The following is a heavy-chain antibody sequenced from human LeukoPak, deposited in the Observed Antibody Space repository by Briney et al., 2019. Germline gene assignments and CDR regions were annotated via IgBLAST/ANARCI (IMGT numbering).Heavy chain of an antibody. CDR3: ATARQYYYDSSGHPYFDY. Sequence: ASVKVSCKVSGYTLTELSMHWVRQAPGKGLEWMGGFDPEDGETIYAQKFQGRVTMTEDTSTDTAYMELSSLGSEDTAVYYCATARQYYYDSSGHPYFDYWGQGTLVTVSS. D-gene: IGHD3-22*01. CDR2: FDPEDGET. J-gene: IGHJ4*02. CDR1: GYTLTELS. V-gene: IGHV1-24*01.